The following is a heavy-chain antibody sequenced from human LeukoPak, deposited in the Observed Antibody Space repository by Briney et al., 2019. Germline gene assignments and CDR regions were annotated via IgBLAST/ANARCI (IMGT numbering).Heavy chain of an antibody. J-gene: IGHJ6*03. V-gene: IGHV3-7*01. CDR1: GFTFNTYW. CDR3: ARDTYDSRGYHFYYMDV. CDR2: IKEDGSEK. Sequence: PGGSLRLSCAVSGFTFNTYWMSWVRQAPGKGLEWVANIKEDGSEKHYGDSVRGRFTISRDNAKNSLYLRMNSLRAEDTALYFCARDTYDSRGYHFYYMDVWGKGTTVTVSS. D-gene: IGHD3-22*01.